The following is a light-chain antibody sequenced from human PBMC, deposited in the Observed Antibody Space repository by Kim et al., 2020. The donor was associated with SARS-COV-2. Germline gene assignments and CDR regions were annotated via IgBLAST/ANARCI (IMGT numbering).Light chain of an antibody. Sequence: GKPVTRTCTRSSGSIATNYVQWYQQRPGSAPPTVIYEDNQRPSGVPYRLSGSIDSTSNSASLTISGLKTEDEADYYCQSYDRSNWVFGGGTQLTVL. CDR2: EDN. V-gene: IGLV6-57*03. CDR1: SGSIATNY. J-gene: IGLJ3*02. CDR3: QSYDRSNWV.